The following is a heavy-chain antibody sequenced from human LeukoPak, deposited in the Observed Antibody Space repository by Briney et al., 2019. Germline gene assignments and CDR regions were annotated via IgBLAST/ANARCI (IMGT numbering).Heavy chain of an antibody. Sequence: PGGSLRLSCAASGFTFSSYWMSWVRQAPGKGVEWVANIKQDGSEKYYVDSVEGRFTISRDNAKNSLYLQMNSLRAEDTAVYYCARVVQGRYYDSSGPVDYWGQGTLVTVSS. D-gene: IGHD3-22*01. CDR1: GFTFSSYW. CDR3: ARVVQGRYYDSSGPVDY. V-gene: IGHV3-7*01. CDR2: IKQDGSEK. J-gene: IGHJ4*02.